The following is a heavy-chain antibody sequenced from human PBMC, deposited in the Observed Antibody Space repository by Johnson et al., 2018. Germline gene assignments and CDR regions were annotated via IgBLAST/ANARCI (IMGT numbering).Heavy chain of an antibody. CDR1: GGSFSGYY. D-gene: IGHD3-16*01. Sequence: QVQLQQWGAGLLKPSETLSLTCAVYGGSFSGYYWSWIRQPPGKGLEWIGEINHSGSTNYNPSLKSRVTISVDTSKNQFSLKLSSVTAADTAGYYCARARGSSSPGYYYYYMDVWGKGTTVTVSS. CDR3: ARARGSSSPGYYYYYMDV. V-gene: IGHV4-34*01. J-gene: IGHJ6*03. CDR2: INHSGST.